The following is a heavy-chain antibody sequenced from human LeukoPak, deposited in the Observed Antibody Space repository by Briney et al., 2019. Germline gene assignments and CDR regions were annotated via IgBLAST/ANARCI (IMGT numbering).Heavy chain of an antibody. V-gene: IGHV4-39*07. CDR2: IYYSGST. Sequence: SETLSLTCTVSGGSISSSNYYWGWIRQPPGKGLEWIGSIYYSGSTYYNPSLKSRVTISVDTSKNQFSLKLSSVTAADTAVYYCARGASVYDSSGYYAKTYYFDYWGQGTLVTVSS. CDR1: GGSISSSNYY. D-gene: IGHD3-22*01. J-gene: IGHJ4*02. CDR3: ARGASVYDSSGYYAKTYYFDY.